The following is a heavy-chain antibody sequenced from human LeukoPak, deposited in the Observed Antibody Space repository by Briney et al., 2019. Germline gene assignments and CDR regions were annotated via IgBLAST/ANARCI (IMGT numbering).Heavy chain of an antibody. V-gene: IGHV1-18*01. CDR2: ISAYNGNT. J-gene: IGHJ6*02. Sequence: ASVKVSCKASGYTFTSYGISWVRQAPGQGLEWMGWISAYNGNTNYAQKPQGRVTMTTDTSTSTAYMELRSLRSDDTAVYYCARVSVEDIVVVPAASYYYYGMDVWGQGTTVTVSS. D-gene: IGHD2-2*01. CDR1: GYTFTSYG. CDR3: ARVSVEDIVVVPAASYYYYGMDV.